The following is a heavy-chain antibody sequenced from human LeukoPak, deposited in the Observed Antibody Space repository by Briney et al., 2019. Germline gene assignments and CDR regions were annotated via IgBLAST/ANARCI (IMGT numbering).Heavy chain of an antibody. J-gene: IGHJ5*02. CDR2: MNPNSGNT. Sequence: ASVKVSXKASGYTFTSYDINWVRQATGQGLEWIGWMNPNSGNTGYAQKFQGRVTMTRNTSISTAYMELSSLRSEDTAVYYCARARRFLEWLPVNWFDPWGQGTLVTVSS. CDR3: ARARRFLEWLPVNWFDP. D-gene: IGHD3-3*01. V-gene: IGHV1-8*01. CDR1: GYTFTSYD.